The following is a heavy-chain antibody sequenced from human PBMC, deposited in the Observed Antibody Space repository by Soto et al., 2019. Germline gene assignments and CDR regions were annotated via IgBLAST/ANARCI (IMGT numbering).Heavy chain of an antibody. D-gene: IGHD6-19*01. CDR2: IYYSGST. J-gene: IGHJ4*02. Sequence: QLQLQESGPGLVKPSETLSLTCTVSGGSISSSSYYWGWIRQPPGKGLEWIGSIYYSGSTYYNPSLKSRVTISVDTSKNQFSLKLSSVTAADTAVYYCASPKYSSGGVDYWGQGTLVTVSS. V-gene: IGHV4-39*01. CDR1: GGSISSSSYY. CDR3: ASPKYSSGGVDY.